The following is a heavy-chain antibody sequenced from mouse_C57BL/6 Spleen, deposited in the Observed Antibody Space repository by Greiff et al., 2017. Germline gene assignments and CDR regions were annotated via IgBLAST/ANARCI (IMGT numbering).Heavy chain of an antibody. Sequence: HVQLQPSGAELVRPGASVTLSCKASGYTFTDYEMHWVKQTPVHGLEWIGAIDPESGGTAYNQKFKGKAILTADKSSSTAYMELRSLTSEDSAVYYCTRWGYYGSSPYYFDYWGQGTTLTVSS. J-gene: IGHJ2*01. CDR1: GYTFTDYE. D-gene: IGHD1-1*01. CDR2: IDPESGGT. CDR3: TRWGYYGSSPYYFDY. V-gene: IGHV1-15*01.